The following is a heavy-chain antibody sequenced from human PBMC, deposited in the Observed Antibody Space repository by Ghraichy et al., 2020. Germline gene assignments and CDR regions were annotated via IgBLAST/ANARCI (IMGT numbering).Heavy chain of an antibody. CDR1: GFSISSHW. CDR2: INSDASRI. Sequence: GALRRSCAASGFSISSHWMHWVRQVPGKGLVCVSRINSDASRIEYADSVKGRFTISRDNTKNTLYLQMNSLRVDDTAVYFCTRASVGSSPVQYEYYFDRWGQGTQVTVSS. CDR3: TRASVGSSPVQYEYYFDR. D-gene: IGHD5/OR15-5a*01. J-gene: IGHJ4*02. V-gene: IGHV3-74*03.